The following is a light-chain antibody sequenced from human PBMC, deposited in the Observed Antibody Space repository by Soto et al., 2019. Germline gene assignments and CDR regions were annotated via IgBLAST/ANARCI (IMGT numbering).Light chain of an antibody. V-gene: IGLV3-21*04. CDR1: NIGSKS. CDR2: YDS. CDR3: QVWDSSSVYVV. J-gene: IGLJ2*01. Sequence: SYELTQPPSVSVAPGKTPRITCGGNNIGSKSVHWYQQKPGQAPVLVIYYDSDRPSGIPERFSGSNSGNTATLTISRVEAGDEADYYCQVWDSSSVYVVFGGGTKVTVL.